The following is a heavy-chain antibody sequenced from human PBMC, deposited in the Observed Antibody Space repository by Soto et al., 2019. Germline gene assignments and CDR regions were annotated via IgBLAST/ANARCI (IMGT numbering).Heavy chain of an antibody. CDR1: GYTFTGYY. V-gene: IGHV1-2*04. J-gene: IGHJ6*02. Sequence: ASVKVSCKASGYTFTGYYMHWVRQAPGQGLEWMGWINPNSGGTNYAQKFQGWVTMTRDTSISTAYMELSRLRSADTAVYYCARDLGPGNAGTRDYYYGMDVWGQGXTVTVYS. CDR2: INPNSGGT. D-gene: IGHD1-1*01. CDR3: ARDLGPGNAGTRDYYYGMDV.